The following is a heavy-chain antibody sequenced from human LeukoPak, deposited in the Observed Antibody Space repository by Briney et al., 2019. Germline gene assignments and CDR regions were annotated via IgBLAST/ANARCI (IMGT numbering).Heavy chain of an antibody. J-gene: IGHJ5*02. Sequence: SETLSLTCAVYGGSFSGYYWSWIRQPPGKGLEWIGEINHSGSTNYNPSLKSQVTISVDTSKNQFSLKLSSVTAADTAVYYCARGRGYGSGSYYQRRWFDPWGQGTLVTVSS. CDR3: ARGRGYGSGSYYQRRWFDP. D-gene: IGHD3-10*01. V-gene: IGHV4-34*01. CDR1: GGSFSGYY. CDR2: INHSGST.